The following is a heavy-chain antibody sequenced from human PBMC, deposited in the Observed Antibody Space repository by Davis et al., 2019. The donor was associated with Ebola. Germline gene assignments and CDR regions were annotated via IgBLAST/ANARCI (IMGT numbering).Heavy chain of an antibody. D-gene: IGHD6-6*01. CDR3: ARGFDSSSSTYYGMDV. J-gene: IGHJ6*04. Sequence: SETLSLTCTVSGGSISSYYWSWIRQPPGKGLEWIGYIYYSGSTNYNPPLKSRVTISVDTSKNQFSLKLSSVTAADTAVYYCARGFDSSSSTYYGMDVWGKGTTVTVSS. V-gene: IGHV4-59*12. CDR1: GGSISSYY. CDR2: IYYSGST.